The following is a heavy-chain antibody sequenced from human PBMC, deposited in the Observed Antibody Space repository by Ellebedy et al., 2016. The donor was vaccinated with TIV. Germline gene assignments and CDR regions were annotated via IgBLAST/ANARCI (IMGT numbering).Heavy chain of an antibody. CDR2: INPSGGST. D-gene: IGHD3-10*01. V-gene: IGHV1-46*01. CDR3: ARSTVRGKYYFDY. J-gene: IGHJ4*02. CDR1: GYTLTSHY. Sequence: AASVKVSCKASGYTLTSHYMHWVRQAPGPGLEWMGIINPSGGSTSYAQKFQGRITVTRDTSTSTLYMELSSLRSEDTAVYYCARSTVRGKYYFDYWGQGTLVTVSS.